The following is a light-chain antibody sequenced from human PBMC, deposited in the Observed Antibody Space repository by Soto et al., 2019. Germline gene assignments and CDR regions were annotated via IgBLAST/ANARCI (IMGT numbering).Light chain of an antibody. CDR2: YIS. J-gene: IGKJ5*01. CDR1: QSAGNF. Sequence: EIVMTQSPATLSVSPGETASLSCRASQSAGNFLAWYQQKPGQAPRLLIYYISTRATGIPARFSGSGSGTEFSLTINRLEPEDFAVYFCQQYHNWPPITFGQGTRLEIK. CDR3: QQYHNWPPIT. V-gene: IGKV3D-15*01.